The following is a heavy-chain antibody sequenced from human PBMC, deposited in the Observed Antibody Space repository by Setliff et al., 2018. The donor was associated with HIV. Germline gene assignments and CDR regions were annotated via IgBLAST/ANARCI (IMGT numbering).Heavy chain of an antibody. V-gene: IGHV3-20*04. D-gene: IGHD3-22*01. J-gene: IGHJ6*02. Sequence: GGSLRLSCAASGVTFSDCSLNWVRQAPGKGLEWVSGISWSGGGTGYAASVQGRFTISRDDAKNSLYLQMSSLTVEDTALYFCARSFPYYYESGGVYAMDVWGLGTTVTVSS. CDR1: GVTFSDCS. CDR3: ARSFPYYYESGGVYAMDV. CDR2: ISWSGGGT.